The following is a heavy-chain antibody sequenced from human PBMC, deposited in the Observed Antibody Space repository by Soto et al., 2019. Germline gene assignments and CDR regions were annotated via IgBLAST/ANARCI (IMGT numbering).Heavy chain of an antibody. Sequence: PSETLSLTCAAYGGSFSGYYWTWIRQHPGTGLEWIGEINHSGSTNYNPSLKSRVTISVDTSKNQFSLKLTSVTAADTAVYYCARDKITGLFDYWGQGTLVTSPQ. J-gene: IGHJ4*02. CDR3: ARDKITGLFDY. V-gene: IGHV4-34*01. CDR1: GGSFSGYY. D-gene: IGHD2-8*02. CDR2: INHSGST.